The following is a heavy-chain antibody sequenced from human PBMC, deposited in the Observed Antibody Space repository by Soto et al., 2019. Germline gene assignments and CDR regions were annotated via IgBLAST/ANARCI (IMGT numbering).Heavy chain of an antibody. CDR1: GYTFGRSG. CDR3: ARGAVSIAARQDQVAFDI. Sequence: ASVKVSCKTSGYTFGRSGINWVRQAPGQGLEWMGWISADGYTNYAQKFQGSFTMTTDTSTSTAYLELRSLRSDDTAVYYCARGAVSIAARQDQVAFDIWGQGTLVTVSS. CDR2: ISADGYT. V-gene: IGHV1-18*01. D-gene: IGHD6-6*01. J-gene: IGHJ3*02.